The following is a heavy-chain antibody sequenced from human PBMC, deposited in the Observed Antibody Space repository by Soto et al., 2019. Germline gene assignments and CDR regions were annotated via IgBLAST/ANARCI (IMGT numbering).Heavy chain of an antibody. D-gene: IGHD4-17*01. V-gene: IGHV3-11*01. CDR1: GFTFSDYN. CDR2: IGTRGNTK. J-gene: IGHJ4*02. CDR3: ARDGTEYYGEYYDY. Sequence: ESGGGLVKPGGSLRLSCATSGFTFSDYNMSWIRQSPGKGLEWVSYIGTRGNTKYYADSVRGRFTISRDNAKNSLYLQMNSLRADDTAVYYCARDGTEYYGEYYDYWGQGIPVTVSS.